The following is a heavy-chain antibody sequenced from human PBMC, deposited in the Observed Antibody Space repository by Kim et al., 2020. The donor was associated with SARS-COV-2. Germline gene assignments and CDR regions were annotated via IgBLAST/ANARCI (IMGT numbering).Heavy chain of an antibody. V-gene: IGHV3-7*04. D-gene: IGHD5-18*01. CDR3: ARDTAMVGVFDY. Sequence: YYVDSVKGRFTISRDNAKNALYLQMNSLRAEDTAVYYCARDTAMVGVFDYWGQGTLVTVSS. J-gene: IGHJ4*02.